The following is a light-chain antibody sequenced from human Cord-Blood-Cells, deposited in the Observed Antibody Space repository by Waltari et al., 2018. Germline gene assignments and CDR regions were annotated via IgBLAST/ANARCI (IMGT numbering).Light chain of an antibody. CDR1: QRVSSN. V-gene: IGKV3-15*01. J-gene: IGKJ2*03. Sequence: EIVMPQSPATLSVSPGERATLSCRASQRVSSNLAWYQQKPGQAPRLLIYGASTRATGIPARVSGSGSGAEFTLTISSLQSEDFAVYYCQQYKNWLYRFDQVTKLEIK. CDR2: GAS. CDR3: QQYKNWLYR.